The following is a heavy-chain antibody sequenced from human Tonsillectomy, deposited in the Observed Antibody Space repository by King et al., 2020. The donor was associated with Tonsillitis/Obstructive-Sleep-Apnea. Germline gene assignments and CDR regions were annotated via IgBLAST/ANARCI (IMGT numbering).Heavy chain of an antibody. CDR2: ISYDGSEK. Sequence: VQLVESGGGVVQPGRSLRLSCAASGFTFRMYGMHWVRQAPGKGLEWVAVISYDGSEKYYAESVKGRFTISRDNSKNTLYVQMSSLIAEDTAVYYCAKGSRYVDIVATIDYWGQGTLVTVSS. CDR1: GFTFRMYG. V-gene: IGHV3-30*18. CDR3: AKGSRYVDIVATIDY. D-gene: IGHD5-12*01. J-gene: IGHJ4*02.